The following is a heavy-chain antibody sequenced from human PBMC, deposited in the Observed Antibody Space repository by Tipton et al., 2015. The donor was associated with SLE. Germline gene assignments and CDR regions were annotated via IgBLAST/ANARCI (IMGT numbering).Heavy chain of an antibody. CDR3: TRVPRYNWNYIAD. Sequence: TLSLTCAVSGGSIISSSWWSWVRQPPGKGLEWIGDIYHSGSPNYNPSLKSRVTISIDKSKNQFSLKLTSVTAADTAVYHCTRVPRYNWNYIADWGQGTLVSVSS. V-gene: IGHV4-4*02. CDR1: GGSIISSSW. D-gene: IGHD1-7*01. J-gene: IGHJ4*02. CDR2: IYHSGSP.